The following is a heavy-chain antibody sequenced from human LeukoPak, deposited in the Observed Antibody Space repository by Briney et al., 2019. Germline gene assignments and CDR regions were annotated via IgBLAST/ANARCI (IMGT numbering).Heavy chain of an antibody. CDR1: GGSISSYY. Sequence: SETLSLTCTVSGGSISSYYWSWIRQPAGKGLEWIGRIHTSGSTNYNPSLKSRVAMSQDTSKNQFSLKLNSVTAADTAVYYCAISSVNRGFFDYWGQGTLVTVSS. J-gene: IGHJ4*02. CDR2: IHTSGST. V-gene: IGHV4-4*07. CDR3: AISSVNRGFFDY.